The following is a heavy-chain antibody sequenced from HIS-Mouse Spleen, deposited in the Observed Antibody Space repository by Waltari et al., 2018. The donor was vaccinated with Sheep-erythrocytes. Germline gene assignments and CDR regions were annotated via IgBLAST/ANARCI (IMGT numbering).Heavy chain of an antibody. Sequence: QVQLVESGGGVVQPGRSLRLSCAASGFTFSSYAMHWVRQAPGKGVEWVAVISYDGSNKYYADSVKGRFTISRDNSKNTLYLQMNSLRAEDTAVYYCARGRGAAFFDYWGQGTLVTVSS. J-gene: IGHJ4*02. CDR3: ARGRGAAFFDY. CDR2: ISYDGSNK. V-gene: IGHV3-30*04. CDR1: GFTFSSYA. D-gene: IGHD1-26*01.